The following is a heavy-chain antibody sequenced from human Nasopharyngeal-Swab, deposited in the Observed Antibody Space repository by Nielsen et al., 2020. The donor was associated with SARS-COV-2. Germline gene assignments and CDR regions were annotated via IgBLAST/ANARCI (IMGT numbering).Heavy chain of an antibody. Sequence: SETLSLTCAVYGGSFSGYYWSWIRQPPGKGLEWIGEINHSGSTNYNPSLKSRVTISVDTSKNQFSLKLSSVTAADTAVYYCARGWGYSSSWYGVFDYWGQGTLVTVPS. CDR2: INHSGST. CDR3: ARGWGYSSSWYGVFDY. J-gene: IGHJ4*02. CDR1: GGSFSGYY. V-gene: IGHV4-34*01. D-gene: IGHD6-13*01.